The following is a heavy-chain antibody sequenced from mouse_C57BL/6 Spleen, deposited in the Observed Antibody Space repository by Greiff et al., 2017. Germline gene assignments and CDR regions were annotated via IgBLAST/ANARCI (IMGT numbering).Heavy chain of an antibody. CDR2: IHPNSGST. V-gene: IGHV1-64*01. J-gene: IGHJ1*03. D-gene: IGHD1-1*01. CDR1: GYTFTSYW. CDR3: AREGGFTTVVPRYFDV. Sequence: VQLQQSGAELVKPGASVKLSCKASGYTFTSYWMHWVKQRPGQGLEWIGMIHPNSGSTNYNEKFKSKATLTVDKSSSTAYMQLSSLTSEDSAVYYCAREGGFTTVVPRYFDVWGTGTTVTVSS.